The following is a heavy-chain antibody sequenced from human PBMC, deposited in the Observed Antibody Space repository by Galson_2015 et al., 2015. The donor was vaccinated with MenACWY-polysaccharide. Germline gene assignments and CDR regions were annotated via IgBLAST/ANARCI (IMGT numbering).Heavy chain of an antibody. Sequence: SLRLSCAASGLKFRGSGMHWVRQAPGKGLEWVAAIQYDGSQKQYIDSVKGRFTISRDNSKNTLYLEMYSLRAEDTALYYCAREGSRIVFHAFDVWGQGTMVTVSS. J-gene: IGHJ3*01. CDR3: AREGSRIVFHAFDV. D-gene: IGHD3-10*02. V-gene: IGHV3-33*01. CDR2: IQYDGSQK. CDR1: GLKFRGSG.